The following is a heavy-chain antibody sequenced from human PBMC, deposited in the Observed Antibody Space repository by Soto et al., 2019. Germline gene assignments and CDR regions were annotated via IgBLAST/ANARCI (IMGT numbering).Heavy chain of an antibody. CDR2: ISYDGSNK. CDR1: GFTFSSYA. CDR3: ARDHPRRMTTVSSAEYFQH. D-gene: IGHD4-4*01. V-gene: IGHV3-30-3*01. Sequence: PRGSLRLSCAASGFTFSSYAMHWVRQAPGKGLEWVAVISYDGSNKYYADSVKGRFTISRDNSKNTLYLQMNSLRAEDTAVYYCARDHPRRMTTVSSAEYFQHWGQGTLVTVSS. J-gene: IGHJ1*01.